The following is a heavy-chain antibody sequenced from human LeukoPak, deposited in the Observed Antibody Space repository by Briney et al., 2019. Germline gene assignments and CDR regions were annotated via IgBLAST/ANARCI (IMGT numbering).Heavy chain of an antibody. D-gene: IGHD1-7*01. Sequence: ASVKVSRKASGYTFTGYYMHWVLQAPGQGLEWMGRINPNSGGTNYAQKFQGRVTTTRDTSISTAYMELSRLRSDDTAVYYCARDRRYNWNWSLWYWGQGTLVTVSS. V-gene: IGHV1-2*06. CDR3: ARDRRYNWNWSLWY. J-gene: IGHJ4*02. CDR2: INPNSGGT. CDR1: GYTFTGYY.